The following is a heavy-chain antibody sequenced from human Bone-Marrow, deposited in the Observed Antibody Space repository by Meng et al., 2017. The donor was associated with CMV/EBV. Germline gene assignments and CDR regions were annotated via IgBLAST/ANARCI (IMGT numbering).Heavy chain of an antibody. Sequence: GESLKISCAASGFTFSSYWMHWVRQAPGKGLVWVSRINSDGSSTSYADSVKGRFTISRDNAKNTLYLQMNSLRAEDTAVYYCARDDTYYDFWSGYYHYYYYGMDVWGEGTTVTVSS. CDR1: GFTFSSYW. D-gene: IGHD3-3*01. CDR3: ARDDTYYDFWSGYYHYYYYGMDV. J-gene: IGHJ6*04. V-gene: IGHV3-74*01. CDR2: INSDGSST.